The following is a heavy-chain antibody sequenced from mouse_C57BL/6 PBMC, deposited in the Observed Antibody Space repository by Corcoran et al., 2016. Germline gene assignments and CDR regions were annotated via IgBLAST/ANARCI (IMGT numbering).Heavy chain of an antibody. CDR2: INPYNGGT. D-gene: IGHD1-1*01. Sequence: EVQLQQSGPVLVKPGASVKMSCKASGYTFTDYYMNWVKQSHGKGLEWIGVINPYNGGTSYNQKFKGKATLTGDKSSSTAYMELNRLTSEDSAGYYCARFPYYGSSWEWFAYCRQGTLGTVSA. J-gene: IGHJ3*01. CDR1: GYTFTDYY. V-gene: IGHV1-19*01. CDR3: ARFPYYGSSWEWFAY.